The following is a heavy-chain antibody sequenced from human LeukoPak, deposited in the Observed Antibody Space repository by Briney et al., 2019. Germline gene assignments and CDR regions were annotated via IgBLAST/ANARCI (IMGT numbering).Heavy chain of an antibody. Sequence: GGSLRLSCAAFGFTFSSYAMNWVRQAPGKGLEWVSSISSSSSYIYYADSVKGRFTISRDNAKNSLYLQMNSLRAEDTAVYYCARDEAYYDILTGYYSGAFDIWGQGTMVTVSS. D-gene: IGHD3-9*01. CDR1: GFTFSSYA. V-gene: IGHV3-21*01. J-gene: IGHJ3*02. CDR3: ARDEAYYDILTGYYSGAFDI. CDR2: ISSSSSYI.